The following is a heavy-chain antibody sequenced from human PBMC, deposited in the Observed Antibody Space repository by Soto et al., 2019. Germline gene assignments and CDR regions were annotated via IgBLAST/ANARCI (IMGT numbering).Heavy chain of an antibody. J-gene: IGHJ4*02. CDR2: IDGGSGNT. D-gene: IGHD1-1*01. Sequence: QVQLVQSGAEVKKPGASVKVSCKAPGYTFTSYGIHWVRQAPGQGLEWMGGIDGGSGNTKYSPKIQGRVTVTRDTSASTAYMELSSLRSEDTAVYYCARDRVLNGLFDYWGQGTLVTVS. V-gene: IGHV1-3*01. CDR3: ARDRVLNGLFDY. CDR1: GYTFTSYG.